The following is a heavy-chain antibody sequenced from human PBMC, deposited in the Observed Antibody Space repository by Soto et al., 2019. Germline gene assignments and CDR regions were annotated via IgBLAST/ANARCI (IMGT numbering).Heavy chain of an antibody. Sequence: EVQLVESGGTLVQPGGSLRLSCAASGFTVSSNYMNWVRQAPGKGLEWVSVIYSGGSTYYADSVKGRFTISRDNSKNTLYLQMSSLSADDTAVYYCARGYCSGGSCYSVWFDSWGQGTLVTVSS. V-gene: IGHV3-66*01. CDR1: GFTVSSNY. CDR3: ARGYCSGGSCYSVWFDS. CDR2: IYSGGST. D-gene: IGHD2-15*01. J-gene: IGHJ5*01.